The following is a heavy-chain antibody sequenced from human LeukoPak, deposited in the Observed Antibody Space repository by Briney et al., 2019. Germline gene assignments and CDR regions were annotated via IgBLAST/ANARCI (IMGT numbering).Heavy chain of an antibody. J-gene: IGHJ4*02. CDR3: ARFSFMVYALSDY. CDR1: GYTFTGHY. Sequence: PRASVKVSCKASGYTFTGHYIHWVRQAPGQGLEWMGWINPNSGGTNSAQKFQGRVTMTRDTSISTAYMELSRLKSDDTAMYYCARFSFMVYALSDYWGQGTLVTVSS. CDR2: INPNSGGT. V-gene: IGHV1-2*02. D-gene: IGHD2-8*01.